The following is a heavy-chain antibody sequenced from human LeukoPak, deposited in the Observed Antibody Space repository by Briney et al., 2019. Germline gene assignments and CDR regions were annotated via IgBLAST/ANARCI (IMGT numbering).Heavy chain of an antibody. D-gene: IGHD5-18*01. CDR3: ARHGGWRGYGYGYFDY. V-gene: IGHV4-39*01. CDR1: GGSISSSSYY. Sequence: PSETLSLTCTVSGGSISSSSYYWGWIRQPPGKGLERIGSIYYSGSTYYNPSLKSRVTISVDTSKNQFSLKLSSVTAADTAVYYCARHGGWRGYGYGYFDYWGQGTLVTVSS. CDR2: IYYSGST. J-gene: IGHJ4*02.